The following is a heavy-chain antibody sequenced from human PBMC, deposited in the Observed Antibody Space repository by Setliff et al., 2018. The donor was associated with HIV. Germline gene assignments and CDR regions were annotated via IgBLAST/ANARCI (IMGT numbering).Heavy chain of an antibody. V-gene: IGHV4-59*01. Sequence: PSETLSLTCTVSGGPISPYYWSWIRQPPGKGLEWIAWISDSGTTNYNPSLKSRVTLSVDTSKNQFSLSLTSVTGADTAVYYCARGGASSKYLDPWGQGTLVTVS. CDR1: GGPISPYY. D-gene: IGHD2-15*01. J-gene: IGHJ5*02. CDR3: ARGGASSKYLDP. CDR2: ISDSGTT.